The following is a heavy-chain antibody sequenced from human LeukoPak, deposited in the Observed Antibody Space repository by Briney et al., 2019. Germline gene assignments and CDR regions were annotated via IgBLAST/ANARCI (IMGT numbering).Heavy chain of an antibody. Sequence: ASVRVSCKASGYAFSNHYIHWVRQAPGQGLEWMGIITPGGEGTKYAQKFQGRVSMTTDTSTSTVYLSLSSLRSEDTAVYHCAGAKTVNGDLDYWGQGTLVTVSS. J-gene: IGHJ4*02. V-gene: IGHV1-46*01. CDR3: AGAKTVNGDLDY. D-gene: IGHD7-27*01. CDR2: ITPGGEGT. CDR1: GYAFSNHY.